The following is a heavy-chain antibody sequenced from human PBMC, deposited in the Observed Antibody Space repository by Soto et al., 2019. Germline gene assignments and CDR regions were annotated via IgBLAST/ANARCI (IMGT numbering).Heavy chain of an antibody. CDR1: GFTVRSYA. CDR2: ITYNGDNT. D-gene: IGHD5-18*01. CDR3: ARYIRVPTVFYFDF. V-gene: IGHV3-23*01. Sequence: LRLSCAASGFTVRSYAMTWVRQAPGKGLEWVSVITYNGDNTFYADSVKGRFTISRDNSKDTVYLQMNSLRAEDTAVYYCARYIRVPTVFYFDFWGPGVLVTVSS. J-gene: IGHJ4*02.